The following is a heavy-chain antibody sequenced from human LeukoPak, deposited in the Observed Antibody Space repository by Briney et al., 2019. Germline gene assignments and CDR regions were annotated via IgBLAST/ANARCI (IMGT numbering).Heavy chain of an antibody. CDR2: LSPSGASI. Sequence: GGSLRLSCAASGFTFSSYAMSWVRQAPGRGLEWVSSLSPSGASIYYADSVKGRFTISRDNSKNTLYLQMNSLRAEDTAVYYCARRSTVTTPDIDYYYYYGMDVWGQGTTVTVSS. D-gene: IGHD4-17*01. J-gene: IGHJ6*02. CDR1: GFTFSSYA. CDR3: ARRSTVTTPDIDYYYYYGMDV. V-gene: IGHV3-23*01.